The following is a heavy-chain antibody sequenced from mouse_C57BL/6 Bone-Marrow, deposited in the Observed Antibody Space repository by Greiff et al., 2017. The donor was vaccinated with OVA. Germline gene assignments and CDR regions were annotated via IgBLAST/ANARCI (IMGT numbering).Heavy chain of an antibody. CDR2: IDPENGDT. J-gene: IGHJ3*01. CDR3: TAWGYYGKSSWFAY. V-gene: IGHV14-4*01. Sequence: EVQLQQSGAELVRPGASVKLSCTASGFNITDDYMHWVKQRPDKGLEWIGWIDPENGDTEYASKFPGKGTITADTSSNTVYLQLSILTSEDAAVYYCTAWGYYGKSSWFAYWGQGTLVTVSA. CDR1: GFNITDDY. D-gene: IGHD2-1*01.